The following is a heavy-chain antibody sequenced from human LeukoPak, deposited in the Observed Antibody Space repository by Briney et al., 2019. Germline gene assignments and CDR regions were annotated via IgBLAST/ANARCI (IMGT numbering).Heavy chain of an antibody. J-gene: IGHJ4*02. D-gene: IGHD5-12*01. CDR1: GFTFSSYG. CDR3: ARGGYSGYERPFDY. V-gene: IGHV3-30*03. Sequence: GGSLRLSCAASGFTFSSYGMHWVRQAPGKGLEWVAVISYDGSNKYYADSVKGRFTISRDNAKNSLYLQMNSLRAEDTAVYYCARGGYSGYERPFDYWGQGTLVTVSS. CDR2: ISYDGSNK.